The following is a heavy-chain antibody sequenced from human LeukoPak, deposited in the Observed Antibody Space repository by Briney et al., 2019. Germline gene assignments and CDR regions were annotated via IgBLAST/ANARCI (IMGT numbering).Heavy chain of an antibody. CDR1: GGSISSGGYY. J-gene: IGHJ4*02. D-gene: IGHD5-12*01. V-gene: IGHV4-30-2*01. CDR2: IYHSGST. Sequence: SETLSLTCTVSGGSISSGGYYWSWIRQPPGKGLEWIGYIYHSGSTYYNPSLKSRVTISVDRSKNQFSLKLSSVTAADTAVYYCARGGTWLRSKSEYFDYWGQGTLVTVSS. CDR3: ARGGTWLRSKSEYFDY.